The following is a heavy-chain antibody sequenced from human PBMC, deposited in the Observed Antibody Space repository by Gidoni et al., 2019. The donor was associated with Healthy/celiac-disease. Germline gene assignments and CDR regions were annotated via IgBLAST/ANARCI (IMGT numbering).Heavy chain of an antibody. CDR2: IRRKAYGGTT. J-gene: IGHJ4*02. D-gene: IGHD4-17*01. CDR3: TRERYGDYGTFDY. CDR1: GFTFGDSA. V-gene: IGHV3-49*05. Sequence: EVQLGESGGGLVKLGRSLRLSGTAPGFTFGDSAMSWFRQDPGKGLEWVGCIRRKAYGGTTEYAASVKVRFTITRDDSKSIAYLQMNSLKTEDTAVYYCTRERYGDYGTFDYWGQGTLVTVSS.